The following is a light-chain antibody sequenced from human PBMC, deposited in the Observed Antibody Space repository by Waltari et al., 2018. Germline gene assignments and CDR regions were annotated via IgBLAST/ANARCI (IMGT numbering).Light chain of an antibody. CDR3: AAWDDSLSGFYV. Sequence: QSVLTQPPSASGTPGQRVTISCSGSSSTIGSNYVYWYQQPPGTAPKLLIYRNNQRPSGVPDRFSGSKSGTSASLAISGLRSEDEADYYCAAWDDSLSGFYVFGTGTKVTVL. CDR2: RNN. J-gene: IGLJ1*01. CDR1: SSTIGSNY. V-gene: IGLV1-47*01.